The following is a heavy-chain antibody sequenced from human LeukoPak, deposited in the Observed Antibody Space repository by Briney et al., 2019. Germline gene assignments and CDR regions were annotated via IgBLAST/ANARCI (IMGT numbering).Heavy chain of an antibody. CDR2: INHSGST. V-gene: IGHV4-34*01. Sequence: GSLRLSCAASGFAFSSYAMHWVSQAPGKGLGWIGEINHSGSTNYNPSLKSRVTISVDTSKNQFSLKLSSVTAADTAVYYCARGRISVVVTAARWFRYFDLWGRGTLVTVSS. J-gene: IGHJ2*01. CDR1: GFAFSSYA. D-gene: IGHD2-21*02. CDR3: ARGRISVVVTAARWFRYFDL.